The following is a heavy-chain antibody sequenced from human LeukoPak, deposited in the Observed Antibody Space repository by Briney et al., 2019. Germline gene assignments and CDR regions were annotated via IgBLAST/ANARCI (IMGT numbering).Heavy chain of an antibody. CDR2: INHSGST. V-gene: IGHV4-34*01. Sequence: SETLSLTCTVSGGSFSGYYWSWIRQPPGKGLEWIGEINHSGSTNYNPSLKSRVTISVDTSKNQFSLKLSSVTAADTAVYYCARAYYSSGCPDYWGQGTLVTVSS. CDR1: GGSFSGYY. CDR3: ARAYYSSGCPDY. D-gene: IGHD6-19*01. J-gene: IGHJ4*02.